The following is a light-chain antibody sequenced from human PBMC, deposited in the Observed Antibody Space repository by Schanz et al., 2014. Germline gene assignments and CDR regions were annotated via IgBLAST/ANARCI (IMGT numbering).Light chain of an antibody. V-gene: IGLV2-14*01. Sequence: QSALTQPASVSGSPGQSITISCTGTSSDVGGYNYVSWYQQHPGKAPKLIVYDVHDRPSGVSHRFSGSKSGNTASLTISGLQPEDEGDYYCSSYASSRTIAFGGGTKLTVL. CDR3: SSYASSRTIA. CDR2: DVH. J-gene: IGLJ3*02. CDR1: SSDVGGYNY.